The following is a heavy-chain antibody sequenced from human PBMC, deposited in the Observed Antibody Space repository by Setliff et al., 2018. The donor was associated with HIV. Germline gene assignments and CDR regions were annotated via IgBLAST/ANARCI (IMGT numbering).Heavy chain of an antibody. D-gene: IGHD1-26*01. V-gene: IGHV4-39*07. J-gene: IGHJ3*02. CDR2: IYHRGIT. Sequence: SETLSLTCAVSGGSISSSNYYWGWIRQPPGKGLEWIGSIYHRGITYYNSSLKSRVTISVDTSKNQFSLNLTSVTAADTAVYYCARLGYSGSLVGAFDIWGQGTMVTVSS. CDR1: GGSISSSNYY. CDR3: ARLGYSGSLVGAFDI.